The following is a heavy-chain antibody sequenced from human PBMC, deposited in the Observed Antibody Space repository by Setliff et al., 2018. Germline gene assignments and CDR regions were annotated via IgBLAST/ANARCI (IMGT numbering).Heavy chain of an antibody. CDR2: IYPGDSHT. V-gene: IGHV5-51*01. CDR3: VRVRSGYDVDY. CDR1: GYSFSNFW. D-gene: IGHD5-12*01. Sequence: GESLKISCKGSGYSFSNFWIGWVRQVPGKGLEWMGIIYPGDSHTRYSPSFQGQVTMSADKSISTAYLQWSSLKASDTAMYYCVRVRSGYDVDYWGQGTLVTVSS. J-gene: IGHJ4*02.